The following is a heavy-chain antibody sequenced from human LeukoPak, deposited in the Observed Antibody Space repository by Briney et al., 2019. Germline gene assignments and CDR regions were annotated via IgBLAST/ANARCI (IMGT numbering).Heavy chain of an antibody. CDR3: AKAGYSASYYDY. D-gene: IGHD6-13*01. V-gene: IGHV3-30*02. J-gene: IGHJ4*02. CDR1: GFTFSSYG. Sequence: GGSLRLSCAASGFTFSSYGMHWVRQTPDKGLEWVAFIRHDGSNKYYADSVKGRFSISRDNSRHTLYLQMNSLRAEDTSVYYCAKAGYSASYYDYWGQGTLVTVSS. CDR2: IRHDGSNK.